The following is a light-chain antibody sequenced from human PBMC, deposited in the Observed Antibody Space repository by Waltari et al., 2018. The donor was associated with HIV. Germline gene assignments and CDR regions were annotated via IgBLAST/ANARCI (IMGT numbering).Light chain of an antibody. J-gene: IGLJ2*01. Sequence: QSVLTQPPSASGTPEQSVTISCSASPSNIGRTTVSWFQQFPGTAPKVLIYGKNQRPSGVPDRFSGSKSGTSASLAISGLQSEDEADYYCASWDDSLNGPVFGGGTKLTVV. V-gene: IGLV1-44*01. CDR2: GKN. CDR3: ASWDDSLNGPV. CDR1: PSNIGRTT.